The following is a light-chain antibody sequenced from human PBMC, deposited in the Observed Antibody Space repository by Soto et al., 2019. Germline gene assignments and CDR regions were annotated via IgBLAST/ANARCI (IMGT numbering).Light chain of an antibody. Sequence: QAVVTQPPSVSGAPGQRVSISCTGDNSNIGAGHDVHWYQQLPGAAPKLLIFDTHNRPSGVPDRFSGSKSGTSATLAITGLQPDDEDDYFCQSYDHRLSGSEVFGGGTKLTVL. CDR3: QSYDHRLSGSEV. CDR2: DTH. J-gene: IGLJ2*01. CDR1: NSNIGAGHD. V-gene: IGLV1-40*01.